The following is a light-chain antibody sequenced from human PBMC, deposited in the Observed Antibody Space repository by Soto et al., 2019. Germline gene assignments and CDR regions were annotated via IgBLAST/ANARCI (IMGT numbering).Light chain of an antibody. CDR2: AAS. CDR1: ESVSTSY. Sequence: DTVLTQSPSTLSVSPGERATLSCRASESVSTSYVAWHQQQPGQAPRVLTYAASTRAAGIPGRSGGRGGGTVFPPTISLVQHDDFTVYCYQQYVSSPWTFGQGTKVAIK. CDR3: QQYVSSPWT. V-gene: IGKV3-20*01. J-gene: IGKJ1*01.